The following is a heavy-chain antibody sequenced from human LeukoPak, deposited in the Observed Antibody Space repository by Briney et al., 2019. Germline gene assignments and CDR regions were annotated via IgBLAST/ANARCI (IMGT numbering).Heavy chain of an antibody. D-gene: IGHD3-22*01. CDR3: ARDTAYYDSSGYSHDAFDI. J-gene: IGHJ3*02. Sequence: ASVKVSCKASGYTFTGYYMHWVRQAPGQGLEWMGWINPNSGGTNYVQKFQGRVTMTRDTSISTAYMELSRLRSDDTAVYYCARDTAYYDSSGYSHDAFDIWGQGTMVTVSS. V-gene: IGHV1-2*02. CDR1: GYTFTGYY. CDR2: INPNSGGT.